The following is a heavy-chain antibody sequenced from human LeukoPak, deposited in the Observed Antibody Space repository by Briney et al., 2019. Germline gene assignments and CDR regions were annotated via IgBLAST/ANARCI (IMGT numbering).Heavy chain of an antibody. D-gene: IGHD3-10*01. CDR2: INPNSGGT. V-gene: IGHV1-2*02. Sequence: ASVKVSCKASGYTFTGYYMHWVRQAPGQGLEWMGWINPNSGGTNYAQKFQGRVTMTRDTSISTAYMELSRLRSDDTAVYYCARDRDFSYYYGSGSYYKGGYYFDYWGQGTLVTVSS. CDR1: GYTFTGYY. J-gene: IGHJ4*02. CDR3: ARDRDFSYYYGSGSYYKGGYYFDY.